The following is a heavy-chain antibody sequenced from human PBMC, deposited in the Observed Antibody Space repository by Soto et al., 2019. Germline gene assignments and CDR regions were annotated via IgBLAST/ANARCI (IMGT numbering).Heavy chain of an antibody. J-gene: IGHJ5*02. Sequence: GGSLRLSCVASGFASSSYWMSWVRQAPGKGLEWVANIKQDGSEKNYVDSVKARFTISRDNAKNSLYLQMNSLRAEDTAIYYRARTGITGTILVNWFDPWGQGTLVTVSS. V-gene: IGHV3-7*03. CDR3: ARTGITGTILVNWFDP. CDR2: IKQDGSEK. D-gene: IGHD1-7*01. CDR1: GFASSSYW.